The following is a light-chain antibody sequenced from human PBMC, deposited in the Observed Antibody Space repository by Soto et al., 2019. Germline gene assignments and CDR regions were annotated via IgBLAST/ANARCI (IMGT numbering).Light chain of an antibody. CDR2: KAS. Sequence: DIPMTQSPSTLSASVGDRVTITCRASQNVNNCLAWYQQKPGKAPKLLIHKASNLESGVPTRFSGSGSGTVFSLTISILQPDDCATYFGQEYNSYWTFGQGTKVQIK. CDR1: QNVNNC. V-gene: IGKV1-5*03. J-gene: IGKJ1*01. CDR3: QEYNSYWT.